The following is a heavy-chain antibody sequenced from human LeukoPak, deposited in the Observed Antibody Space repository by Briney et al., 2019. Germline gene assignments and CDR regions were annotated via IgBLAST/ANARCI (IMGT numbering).Heavy chain of an antibody. V-gene: IGHV3-23*01. CDR2: ISGSGGST. Sequence: GGSLRLSCAASGFTFSSYGMSWVRQAPGKGLEWVSAISGSGGSTYYADSVKGRFTISRDNSKNTLYLQMNSLRAEDTAVYYCAKVKKVGALQDYFDYWGQGTLVTVSS. D-gene: IGHD1-26*01. CDR1: GFTFSSYG. CDR3: AKVKKVGALQDYFDY. J-gene: IGHJ4*02.